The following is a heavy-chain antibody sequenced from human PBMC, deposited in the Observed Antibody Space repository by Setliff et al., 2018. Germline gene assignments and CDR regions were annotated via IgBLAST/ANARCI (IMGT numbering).Heavy chain of an antibody. CDR2: ISSTSSYI. CDR1: GFTFSSYS. J-gene: IGHJ4*02. V-gene: IGHV3-21*01. Sequence: KTGGSLRLSCAASGFTFSSYSMNWVRQAPGKGLEWVSSISSTSSYIYYADSVRGRFTISRDNSKNTLYVQMNTLGPEDTAVYYCARDKGVISLDYWGQGTLVTVSS. D-gene: IGHD3-10*01. CDR3: ARDKGVISLDY.